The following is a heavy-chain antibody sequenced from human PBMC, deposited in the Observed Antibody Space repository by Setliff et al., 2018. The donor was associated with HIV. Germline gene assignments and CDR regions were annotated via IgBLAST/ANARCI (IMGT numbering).Heavy chain of an antibody. CDR3: AREPKGGDDRALDY. J-gene: IGHJ4*02. V-gene: IGHV4-4*07. CDR2: TFTSGIT. D-gene: IGHD3-16*01. CDR1: GGSISGYF. Sequence: SSETLSLTCTVSGGSISGYFWSWIRQPAGKGLEWIGRTFTSGITNYSPSLKSRVTMSVDTSKNQFSLTLTSVTAADTAVYYCAREPKGGDDRALDYWGQGTLVTVSS.